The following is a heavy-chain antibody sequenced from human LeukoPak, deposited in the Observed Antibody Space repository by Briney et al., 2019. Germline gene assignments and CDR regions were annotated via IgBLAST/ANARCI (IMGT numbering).Heavy chain of an antibody. CDR1: GFTFSSYS. J-gene: IGHJ6*03. Sequence: GGSLRLSCAASGFTFSSYSMNWVRQASGKGLEWVSYISSSSSTIYYADSVKGRLTISRDNAKNSLYLQTNSLRAEDTAVYYCARDDYDILNYYMDVWGKGTTVTVSS. CDR2: ISSSSSTI. CDR3: ARDDYDILNYYMDV. D-gene: IGHD3-9*01. V-gene: IGHV3-48*04.